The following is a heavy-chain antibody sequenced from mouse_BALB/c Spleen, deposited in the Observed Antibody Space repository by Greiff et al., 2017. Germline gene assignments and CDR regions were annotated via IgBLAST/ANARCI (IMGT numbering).Heavy chain of an antibody. CDR1: GYTFSSYW. CDR3: SRYYGYFDY. J-gene: IGHJ2*01. V-gene: IGHV1-9*01. CDR2: ILPGSGST. Sequence: QVQLKESGAELLKPGASVKISCTASGYTFSSYWIEWVTQSPGHGLEWIGEILPGSGSTNYNEKFKGKSTFTADTTANTDYMQLSSLKSEDSDVYYCSRYYGYFDYWGQGTTLTVSS. D-gene: IGHD1-1*01.